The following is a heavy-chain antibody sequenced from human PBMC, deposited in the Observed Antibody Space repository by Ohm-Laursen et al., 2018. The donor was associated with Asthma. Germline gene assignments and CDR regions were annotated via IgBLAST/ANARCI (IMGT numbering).Heavy chain of an antibody. Sequence: SLRLSCAASGFTFSDHFMDWVRQAPGKGLEWVGRTRNKANSYTAEYAASVKGRFTISRDDSKNSLYLQMNSLKTEDTAVYYCAREIIFGCSGGSCYGFLGYWGQGTLVTVSS. D-gene: IGHD2-15*01. V-gene: IGHV3-72*01. CDR2: TRNKANSYTA. CDR3: AREIIFGCSGGSCYGFLGY. CDR1: GFTFSDHF. J-gene: IGHJ4*02.